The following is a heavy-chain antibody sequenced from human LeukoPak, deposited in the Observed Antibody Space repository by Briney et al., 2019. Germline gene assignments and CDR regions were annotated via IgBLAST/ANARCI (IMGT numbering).Heavy chain of an antibody. J-gene: IGHJ4*02. CDR2: INPSGGST. CDR1: GYTFTSYY. Sequence: ASVKVSCKASGYTFTSYYMHWERQAPGQGLEWMGIINPSGGSTSYAQKFQGRVTMTRDTSTSTVYMELSSLRSEDTAVYYCARDAVAGTSFDYWGQGTLVTVSS. V-gene: IGHV1-46*01. CDR3: ARDAVAGTSFDY. D-gene: IGHD6-19*01.